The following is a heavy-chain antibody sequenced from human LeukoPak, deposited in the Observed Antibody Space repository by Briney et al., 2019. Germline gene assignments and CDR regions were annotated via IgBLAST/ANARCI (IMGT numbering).Heavy chain of an antibody. D-gene: IGHD3-22*01. CDR1: GFTFSSYS. CDR3: ARDLSSGYYFFDY. CDR2: ISSSSSTI. Sequence: PGGSLRLSCAASGFTFSSYSMNWVRQAPGKGLEWVSYISSSSSTIYYADSVKGRFTISRDNDKNSLYLQMNSLRAEDTAVYYCARDLSSGYYFFDYWGQGTLVTVSS. J-gene: IGHJ4*02. V-gene: IGHV3-48*01.